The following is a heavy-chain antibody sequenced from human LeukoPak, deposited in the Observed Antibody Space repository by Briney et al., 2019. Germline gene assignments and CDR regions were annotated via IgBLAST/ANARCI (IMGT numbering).Heavy chain of an antibody. CDR3: ALGDCSSPSCYVFDS. Sequence: SETLSLTCTVSGGYISSYYWSWIRQPPGKGLEWIGYIFNSGSTNYNPSLKSRVTISVDTSKSQFSLKLSSVTAADTAVYSCALGDCSSPSCYVFDSWGQGTLVTVSS. J-gene: IGHJ4*02. CDR2: IFNSGST. D-gene: IGHD2-2*01. V-gene: IGHV4-59*01. CDR1: GGYISSYY.